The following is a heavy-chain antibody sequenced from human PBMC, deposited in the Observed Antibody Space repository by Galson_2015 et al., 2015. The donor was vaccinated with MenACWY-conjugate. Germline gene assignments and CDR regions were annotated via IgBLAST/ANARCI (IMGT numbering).Heavy chain of an antibody. J-gene: IGHJ6*02. D-gene: IGHD6-13*01. CDR1: GGSISSYY. Sequence: ETLSLTCTVSGGSISSYYWSWIRQPPGKGLEWIGYIYYSGSTNYNPSLKSRVTISVDTSKNQFSLKLSSVTAADTAVYYCARDLVAAAGTDHERYYYYYGMDVWGQGTTVTVSS. V-gene: IGHV4-59*01. CDR3: ARDLVAAAGTDHERYYYYYGMDV. CDR2: IYYSGST.